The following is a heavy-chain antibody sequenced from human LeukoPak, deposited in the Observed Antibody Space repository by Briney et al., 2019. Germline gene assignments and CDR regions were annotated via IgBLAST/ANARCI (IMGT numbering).Heavy chain of an antibody. CDR2: ITFDGDYT. J-gene: IGHJ4*02. V-gene: IGHV3-43D*03. CDR1: GFNFDDHA. Sequence: PGGSLRLSCAASGFNFDDHAMNWVRQAPGKGLEWVSLITFDGDYTYYADSVKGRFTISRDNSEDSLYLQMNSLRVEDTALYYCTKGGGSGTKEVIDYWGQGTLVTVSS. CDR3: TKGGGSGTKEVIDY. D-gene: IGHD3-10*01.